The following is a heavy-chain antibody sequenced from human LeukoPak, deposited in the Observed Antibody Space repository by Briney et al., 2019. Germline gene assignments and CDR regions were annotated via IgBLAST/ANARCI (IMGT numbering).Heavy chain of an antibody. CDR3: ARILPPLDY. Sequence: SETLSLTCAVYGGSFSGYYWSWIRQPPGKGLEWIGEINHSGSTNYNPSLKSRVTISVDTSKNQFSLKLSSVTAADTAVYYCARILPPLDYWGQGTLVTVSS. J-gene: IGHJ4*02. V-gene: IGHV4-34*01. CDR1: GGSFSGYY. CDR2: INHSGST.